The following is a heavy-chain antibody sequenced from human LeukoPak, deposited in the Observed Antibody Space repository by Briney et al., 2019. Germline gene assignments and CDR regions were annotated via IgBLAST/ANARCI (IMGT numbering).Heavy chain of an antibody. V-gene: IGHV3-11*04. CDR1: GFTFSDYY. CDR2: ISSSGSTI. CDR3: ARRGYYDILTGYYPEPLYYFDY. Sequence: GGSLRLXCAASGFTFSDYYMSWIRQAPGKGLEWVSYISSSGSTIYYADSVKGRFTISRDNAKNSLYLQMNSLRAEDTAVYYCARRGYYDILTGYYPEPLYYFDYWGQGTLVTVSS. D-gene: IGHD3-9*01. J-gene: IGHJ4*02.